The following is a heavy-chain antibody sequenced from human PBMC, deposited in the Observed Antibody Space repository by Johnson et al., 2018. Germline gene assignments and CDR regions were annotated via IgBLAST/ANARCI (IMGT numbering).Heavy chain of an antibody. J-gene: IGHJ3*02. CDR2: IRSRMDGETT. CDR3: ATDTIGGWDAFDI. V-gene: IGHV3-15*01. CDR1: GFTFYDYA. D-gene: IGHD3-10*01. Sequence: VQLVQSGGGLVQPGGSLRLSCAAYGFTFYDYAMNWVRQAPGKGLEWVGRIRSRMDGETTDFAAPVKGRFIISRDDSKNTLYLQMNSLKTEDTAVYYCATDTIGGWDAFDIWGQGTMVTVSS.